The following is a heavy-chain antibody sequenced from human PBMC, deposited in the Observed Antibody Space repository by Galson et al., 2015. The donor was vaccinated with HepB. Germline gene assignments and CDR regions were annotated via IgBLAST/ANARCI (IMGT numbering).Heavy chain of an antibody. CDR2: INTAAGYT. Sequence: SVKVSCKASGYIFTIFGLHWVRQAPGQGLEWMGWINTAAGYTRYSQKFQGRVTITRDTSASTAYMELSSLTPEDTAVYYCARDPPAGVDPWGQGTLVTVSS. CDR1: GYIFTIFG. CDR3: ARDPPAGVDP. V-gene: IGHV1-3*04. D-gene: IGHD3-10*01. J-gene: IGHJ5*02.